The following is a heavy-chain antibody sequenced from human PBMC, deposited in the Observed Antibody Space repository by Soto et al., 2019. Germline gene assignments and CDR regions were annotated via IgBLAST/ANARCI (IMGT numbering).Heavy chain of an antibody. Sequence: SVKVSCKASGYTFTSYAMHWVRQAPGQGLEWMGGIIPIFGTANYAQKFQGRVTITADESTSTAYMELSSLRSEDTAVYYCARPSSGYCISTSCYVAGVYGMDVWGQGTTVTVSS. D-gene: IGHD2-2*01. J-gene: IGHJ6*02. CDR2: IIPIFGTA. CDR1: GYTFTSYA. CDR3: ARPSSGYCISTSCYVAGVYGMDV. V-gene: IGHV1-69*13.